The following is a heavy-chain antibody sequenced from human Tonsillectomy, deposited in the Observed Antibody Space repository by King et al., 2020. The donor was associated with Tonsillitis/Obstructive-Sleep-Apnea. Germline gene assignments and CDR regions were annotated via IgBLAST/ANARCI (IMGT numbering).Heavy chain of an antibody. CDR2: TYYRSKWYN. J-gene: IGHJ6*03. V-gene: IGHV6-1*01. D-gene: IGHD4-23*01. Sequence: VQLQQSGPGLVKPSQTLSLTCAISGDSVSSNSAAWNWIRQSPSRGLEWLGRTYYRSKWYNDYAVSVKSRITINPDTSKNQFSLQLNSVTPEDTAVYFCARAVHSDYGGRTNPYYYYYYMDVWGKGTTVTVSS. CDR3: ARAVHSDYGGRTNPYYYYYYMDV. CDR1: GDSVSSNSAA.